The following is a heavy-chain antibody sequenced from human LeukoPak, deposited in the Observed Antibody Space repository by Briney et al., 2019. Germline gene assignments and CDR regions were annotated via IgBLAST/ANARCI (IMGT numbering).Heavy chain of an antibody. D-gene: IGHD6-19*01. V-gene: IGHV3-30*02. Sequence: PGGSLRLSCAASGFTFSNYGIHWVRQAPGKGLEWVAFKGYDGSNEYYADSVKGRFTISRDNSKSTLYLQMNSLRAEDTAVYYCAKLHPSAVAGTYDAFDIWGQGTMVTVSS. CDR3: AKLHPSAVAGTYDAFDI. CDR2: KGYDGSNE. J-gene: IGHJ3*02. CDR1: GFTFSNYG.